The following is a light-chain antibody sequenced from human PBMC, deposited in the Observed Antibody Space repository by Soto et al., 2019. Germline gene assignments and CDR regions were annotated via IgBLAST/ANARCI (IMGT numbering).Light chain of an antibody. V-gene: IGKV1-9*01. CDR2: AAS. CDR3: QQLFDSPIT. CDR1: QNITNY. Sequence: DIQLTQSPSSLSASVGDRVTITCRASQNITNYFNWYQQKPGKAPTLLIYAASTLESGVPSRFSATVSGTEFSLTITSLQPEDFATYYCQQLFDSPITFGQGTRLEIK. J-gene: IGKJ5*01.